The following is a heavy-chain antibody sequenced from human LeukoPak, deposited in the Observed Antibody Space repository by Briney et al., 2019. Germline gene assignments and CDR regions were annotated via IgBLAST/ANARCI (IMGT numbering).Heavy chain of an antibody. CDR3: TTDYYDYVWGSYRPDY. CDR1: GLTFSNAW. J-gene: IGHJ4*02. CDR2: IKTKTDGETT. D-gene: IGHD3-16*02. V-gene: IGHV3-15*01. Sequence: GGSLRLSCAASGLTFSNAWMSWVRQAPGQGLEWVARIKTKTDGETTEYAAPVKGRFTISRDDSKNTLYLQMNSLKTEDTAVYYCTTDYYDYVWGSYRPDYWGQGTLVTVSS.